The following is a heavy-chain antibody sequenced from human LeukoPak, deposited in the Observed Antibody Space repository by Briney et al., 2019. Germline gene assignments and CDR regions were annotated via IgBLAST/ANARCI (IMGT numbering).Heavy chain of an antibody. Sequence: GRSLRLSCAASGFTFSTYGMHWVRQAPGKGLEWVAVISYDGNNKYYADSVKGRFTISRDNSKNTVYLQMNNLRAEDTALYYCGRHAYGGSPPLSWGQGALVTVSS. CDR2: ISYDGNNK. CDR1: GFTFSTYG. CDR3: GRHAYGGSPPLS. V-gene: IGHV3-30*03. D-gene: IGHD3-10*01. J-gene: IGHJ4*02.